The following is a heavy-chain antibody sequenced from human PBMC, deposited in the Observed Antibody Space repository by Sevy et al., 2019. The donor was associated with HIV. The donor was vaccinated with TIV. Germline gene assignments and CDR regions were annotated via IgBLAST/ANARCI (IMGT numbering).Heavy chain of an antibody. CDR3: ARVGGGGYYDPWSGYLEFDP. CDR1: GFTFNYAW. J-gene: IGHJ5*02. Sequence: GFLRLSCAASGFTFNYAWMSWVRQAPGKGLEWVATVSASGGSTYYADSVRGRFSITRDNSKNTLYVKMNSLRAEDTAVYYCARVGGGGYYDPWSGYLEFDPWGQGTLVTVSS. CDR2: VSASGGST. D-gene: IGHD3-3*01. V-gene: IGHV3-23*01.